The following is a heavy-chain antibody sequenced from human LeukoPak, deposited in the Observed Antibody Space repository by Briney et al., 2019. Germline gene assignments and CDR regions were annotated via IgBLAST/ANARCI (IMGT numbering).Heavy chain of an antibody. CDR3: ARAGWYAPFYYYYYYGMDV. CDR1: GGSISSYY. V-gene: IGHV4-59*01. Sequence: SETLSLTCTVSGGSISSYYWSWIRQPLGKGLEWIGYIYYSGSTNYNPSLKSRVTISVDTSKNQFSLKLSSVTAADTAVYYCARAGWYAPFYYYYYYGMDVWGQGTTVTVSS. J-gene: IGHJ6*02. CDR2: IYYSGST. D-gene: IGHD6-19*01.